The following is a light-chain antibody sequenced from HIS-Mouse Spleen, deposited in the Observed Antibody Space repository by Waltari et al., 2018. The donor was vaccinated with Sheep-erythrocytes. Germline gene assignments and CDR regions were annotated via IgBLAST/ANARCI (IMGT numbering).Light chain of an antibody. CDR3: CSYAGSSTPWV. Sequence: QSITISCTGTSSDVGSYNLVSWYQQHPGKAPKLMIYEGSKRPSGVSNRFSGSKSGNQASLTISGLQAEDEADYYCCSYAGSSTPWVFGGGTKLTVL. CDR2: EGS. J-gene: IGLJ3*02. CDR1: SSDVGSYNL. V-gene: IGLV2-23*01.